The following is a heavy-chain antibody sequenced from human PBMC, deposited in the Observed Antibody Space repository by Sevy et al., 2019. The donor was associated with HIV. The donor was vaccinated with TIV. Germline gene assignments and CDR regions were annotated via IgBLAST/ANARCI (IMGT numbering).Heavy chain of an antibody. V-gene: IGHV3-30-3*01. CDR3: ARDPMDTPSYYYLYGMDV. CDR1: GFTFSSYS. J-gene: IGHJ6*02. Sequence: GGSLRLSCAASGFTFSSYSFHWVRQAPGKGLEWVAVISYDGSNKYYGESVKGRVTISRDNSKNTLYLQVNSLRGDDTAVYYCARDPMDTPSYYYLYGMDVWGQGTTVTVSS. D-gene: IGHD5-18*01. CDR2: ISYDGSNK.